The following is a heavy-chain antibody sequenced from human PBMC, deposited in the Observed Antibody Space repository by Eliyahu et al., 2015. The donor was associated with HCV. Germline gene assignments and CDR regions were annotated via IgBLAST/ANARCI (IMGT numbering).Heavy chain of an antibody. D-gene: IGHD6-19*01. CDR3: ASGGGGIAVAGTGGWFDP. CDR2: IHYSGST. CDR1: GGSITTYS. J-gene: IGHJ5*02. Sequence: QVQLQESGPGLVKPSETLSLTCTXSGGSITTYSWGWXRQPPGKGLEXIGYIHYSGSTNYNPPLKSRVTXSLDTSKMQFSLNLTSVTAADTAVYYCASGGGGIAVAGTGGWFDPWGQGTLVTVSS. V-gene: IGHV4-59*01.